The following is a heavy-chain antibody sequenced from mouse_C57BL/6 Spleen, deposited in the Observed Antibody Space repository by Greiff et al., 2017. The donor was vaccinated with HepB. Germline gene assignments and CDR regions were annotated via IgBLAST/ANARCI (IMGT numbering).Heavy chain of an antibody. CDR1: GYSITSGYY. J-gene: IGHJ3*01. D-gene: IGHD2-2*01. V-gene: IGHV3-6*01. CDR3: ARYGFAWFAY. CDR2: ISYDGSN. Sequence: EVKLVESGPGLVKPSQSLSLTCSVTGYSITSGYYWNWIRQFPGNKLEWMGYISYDGSNNYNPSLKNRISITRDTSKNQFFLKLNSVTTEDTATYYCARYGFAWFAYWGQGTLVTVSA.